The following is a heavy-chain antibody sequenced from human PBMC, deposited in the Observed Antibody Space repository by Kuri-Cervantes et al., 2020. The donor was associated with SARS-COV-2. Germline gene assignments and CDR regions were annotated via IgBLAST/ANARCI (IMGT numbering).Heavy chain of an antibody. V-gene: IGHV1-2*02. CDR2: INPNSGGT. CDR1: GYTFTGYY. Sequence: ASVKVSCKASGYTFTGYYMHWVRQAPGQGLEWMGWINPNSGGTNYAQKFQGRVTMTRDTSISTAYMELSRLRSDDTAVYYCARVLEYSGYERDYWGQGTLVTVSS. J-gene: IGHJ4*02. D-gene: IGHD5-12*01. CDR3: ARVLEYSGYERDY.